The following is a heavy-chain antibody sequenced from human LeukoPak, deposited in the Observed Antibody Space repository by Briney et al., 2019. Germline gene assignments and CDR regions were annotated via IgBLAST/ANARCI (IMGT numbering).Heavy chain of an antibody. CDR3: ARDGLAVAPGPLVDY. J-gene: IGHJ4*02. D-gene: IGHD6-19*01. V-gene: IGHV3-74*01. Sequence: GGSLRLSCAASGFTFCTYWMHWVRQAQGKGLVWVSRINSDGSNTRHADSVKGRFNISRDNAQNTLYLQMNSLRAEDSAVYYCARDGLAVAPGPLVDYWGQGTLVTVSS. CDR2: INSDGSNT. CDR1: GFTFCTYW.